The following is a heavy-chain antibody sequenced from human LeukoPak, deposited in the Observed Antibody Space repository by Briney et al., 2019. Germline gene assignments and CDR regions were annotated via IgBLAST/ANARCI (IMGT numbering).Heavy chain of an antibody. CDR1: GGSISSYY. CDR3: ATALYSSGWYYFDY. D-gene: IGHD6-19*01. Sequence: PSETLSLTCTVSGGSISSYYRSWIRQPAGKGLEWIGRIYTSGSTNYNPSLKSRATMSVDTSKNQFSLKLSSVTAADTAVYYCATALYSSGWYYFDYWGQGTLVTVSS. J-gene: IGHJ4*02. V-gene: IGHV4-4*07. CDR2: IYTSGST.